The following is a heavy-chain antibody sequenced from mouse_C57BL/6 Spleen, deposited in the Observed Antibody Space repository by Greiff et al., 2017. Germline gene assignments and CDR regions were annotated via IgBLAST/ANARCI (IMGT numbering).Heavy chain of an antibody. CDR3: ARRDYSRKVDY. D-gene: IGHD2-5*01. Sequence: VQLQQPGAELVKPGASVKMSCKASGYTFTSYWITWVKQRPGQGLEWIGDIYPGSGSTNYNEKCKSKATLTVDTSSSTAYMQLSSLTSEDSAVYYCARRDYSRKVDYWGQGTSVTVSS. V-gene: IGHV1-55*01. CDR2: IYPGSGST. J-gene: IGHJ4*01. CDR1: GYTFTSYW.